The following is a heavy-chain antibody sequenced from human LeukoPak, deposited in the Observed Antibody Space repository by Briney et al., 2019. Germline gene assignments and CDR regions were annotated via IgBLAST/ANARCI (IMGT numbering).Heavy chain of an antibody. CDR3: SRESGPFCPFGY. J-gene: IGHJ4*02. V-gene: IGHV4-4*02. Sequence: SGTLSLTCGVSGGSISGSNWWSWVRQPPGQGLEWIGEISLAGQTNYNPSLNGRVTMSLDKSSNQLSLHLTSVTAADTATYYCSRESGPFCPFGYWGQGTLVIVSS. D-gene: IGHD1-26*01. CDR2: ISLAGQT. CDR1: GGSISGSNW.